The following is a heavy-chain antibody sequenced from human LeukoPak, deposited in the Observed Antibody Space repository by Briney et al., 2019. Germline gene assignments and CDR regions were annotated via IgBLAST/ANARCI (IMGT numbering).Heavy chain of an antibody. CDR1: GGSISSGGYY. V-gene: IGHV4-31*03. J-gene: IGHJ4*02. D-gene: IGHD6-19*01. CDR3: ARVLAGYFDY. CDR2: IYYSGST. Sequence: SQTLSLTCTVSGGSISSGGYYWSWIRQHPGKGPEWIGYIYYSGSTYYNPSLKSRATISVDTSKNQFSLKLSSVTAADTAVYYCARVLAGYFDYWGQGTLVTVSS.